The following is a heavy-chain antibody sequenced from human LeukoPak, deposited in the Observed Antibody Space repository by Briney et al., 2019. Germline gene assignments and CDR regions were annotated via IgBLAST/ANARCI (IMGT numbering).Heavy chain of an antibody. CDR1: GGSISSYH. V-gene: IGHV4-59*01. D-gene: IGHD3-3*01. J-gene: IGHJ4*02. CDR3: ARVAIFVSYFDY. Sequence: SETLSLTCTVSGGSISSYHWSWIRQPPGKGLEWIGYIYYSGSTNYNPSLKSRVTISVDTSKNQFSLKLSSVTAADTAVYYCARVAIFVSYFDYWGQGTLVTVSS. CDR2: IYYSGST.